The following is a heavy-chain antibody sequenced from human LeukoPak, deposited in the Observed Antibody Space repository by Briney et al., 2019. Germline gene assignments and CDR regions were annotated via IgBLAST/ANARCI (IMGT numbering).Heavy chain of an antibody. CDR3: ARDSEHYDGGAYYDAFDI. CDR1: RFTFGNYW. J-gene: IGHJ3*02. Sequence: PGGSLRLSCEGSRFTFGNYWMNWVRQAPGKGLEWVANIKQDGSVKYYVDSVKGRFTISRDNAKNSLYLQMASLRAEDTAVYYRARDSEHYDGGAYYDAFDIWGQGALVTVSS. CDR2: IKQDGSVK. V-gene: IGHV3-7*01. D-gene: IGHD3-22*01.